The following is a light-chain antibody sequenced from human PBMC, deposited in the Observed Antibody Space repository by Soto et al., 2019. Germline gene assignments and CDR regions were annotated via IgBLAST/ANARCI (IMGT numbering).Light chain of an antibody. V-gene: IGLV1-40*01. J-gene: IGLJ2*01. CDR3: QSYDSSLSAVV. CDR2: GNS. CDR1: SSNIGAGYD. Sequence: QSVLTQPPSVSGAPGQRVTISCTGSSSNIGAGYDVHWYQQLPGTAPKLLIYGNSNRPSGVPDRFSGSKSGTSASLAITGLQAEDEADHYCQSYDSSLSAVVFGGGTQLTVL.